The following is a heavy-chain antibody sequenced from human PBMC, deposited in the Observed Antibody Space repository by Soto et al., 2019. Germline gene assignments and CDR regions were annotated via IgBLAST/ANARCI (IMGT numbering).Heavy chain of an antibody. J-gene: IGHJ6*02. CDR3: AREDDGGDRDYYGLDV. CDR1: GGTISSVYFH. Sequence: SETLYLTWAVAGGTISSVYFHWTRIRKSPGKGLEWIGYIHYTGSIMYNPSFKSRRTMAVDTTKNQFSLQLTSVTAADTAVYFCAREDDGGDRDYYGLDVWGQGTTVTVSS. D-gene: IGHD2-21*02. CDR2: IHYTGSI. V-gene: IGHV4-30-4*08.